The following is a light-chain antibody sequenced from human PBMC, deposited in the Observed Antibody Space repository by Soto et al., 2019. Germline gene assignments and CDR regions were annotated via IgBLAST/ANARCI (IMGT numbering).Light chain of an antibody. CDR2: DAS. CDR3: QQYNEWPPLT. J-gene: IGKJ1*01. CDR1: QIAGSN. V-gene: IGKV3-15*01. Sequence: EIVMTQSPATLSVSPGERATLFCRASQIAGSNLAWYQQKAGQAPRLLIYDASTRATGMPARFSGSGSGTEFTLTISSLQSEDFAVYYCQQYNEWPPLTFGQGTKVEIK.